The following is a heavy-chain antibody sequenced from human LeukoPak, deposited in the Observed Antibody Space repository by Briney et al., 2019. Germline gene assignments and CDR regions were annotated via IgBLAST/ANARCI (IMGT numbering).Heavy chain of an antibody. CDR2: LSWNSGSI. CDR1: GFTFDDHA. D-gene: IGHD5-24*01. Sequence: GGSLRLSCAASGFTFDDHAMHWVRQAPGKGLEWVSGLSWNSGSIDYADSVKGRFTISRDNAKNSLYLQMNSLRAEDTALYHCAKGPGMATVKRYLDYWGQGTLVAVSS. J-gene: IGHJ4*02. CDR3: AKGPGMATVKRYLDY. V-gene: IGHV3-9*01.